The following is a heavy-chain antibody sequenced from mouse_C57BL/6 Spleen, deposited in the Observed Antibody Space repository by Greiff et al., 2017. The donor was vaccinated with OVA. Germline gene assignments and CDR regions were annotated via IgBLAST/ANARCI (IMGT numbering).Heavy chain of an antibody. D-gene: IGHD4-1*01. CDR1: GYTFTSYW. V-gene: IGHV1-61*01. CDR3: ARDLNWDWFAY. J-gene: IGHJ3*01. CDR2: IYPSDSGT. Sequence: QVQLQQPGAELVRPGSSVKLSCKASGYTFTSYWMDWVKQRPGQGLEWIGNIYPSDSGTHYNQKFKDKATLTVDKSSSTAYMQLSSLTSEDSAVYYCARDLNWDWFAYWGQGTLVTVSA.